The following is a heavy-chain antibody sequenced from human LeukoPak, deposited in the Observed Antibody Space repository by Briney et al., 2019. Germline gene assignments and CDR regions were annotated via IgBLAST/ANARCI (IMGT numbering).Heavy chain of an antibody. CDR2: INQDGSQK. D-gene: IGHD2-15*01. Sequence: PGGSLRLSCAASGFTFSSHWMSWVRQAPGKWLEWVGKINQDGSQKYYVDSVKGRFTISRDNAKNSLYLQMNSLRAEDTAVYYCARDYQWSLDYWGQGTLVTVSS. CDR3: ARDYQWSLDY. CDR1: GFTFSSHW. J-gene: IGHJ4*02. V-gene: IGHV3-7*04.